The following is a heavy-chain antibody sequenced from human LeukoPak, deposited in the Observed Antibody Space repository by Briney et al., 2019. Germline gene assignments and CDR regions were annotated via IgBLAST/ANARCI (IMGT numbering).Heavy chain of an antibody. CDR2: IWYDGSNK. CDR1: GFTFSSYG. CDR3: ARERGVYGDYGRGFDP. D-gene: IGHD4-17*01. Sequence: PGRSLRLSCAASGFTFSSYGMHWVRRAPGKGLEWVAVIWYDGSNKYYADSVKGRFTISRDNSKNTLYLQMNSLRAEDTAVYYCARERGVYGDYGRGFDPWGQGTLVTVSS. V-gene: IGHV3-33*01. J-gene: IGHJ5*02.